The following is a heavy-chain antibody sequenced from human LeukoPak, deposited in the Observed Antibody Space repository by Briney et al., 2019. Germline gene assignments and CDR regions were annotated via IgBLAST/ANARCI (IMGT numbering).Heavy chain of an antibody. J-gene: IGHJ4*02. V-gene: IGHV4-30-4*08. CDR1: GGSLSSGDYY. D-gene: IGHD3-10*01. CDR2: IYYSGST. CDR3: ARDRGRRGYFDY. Sequence: SETLSLTCTVSGGSLSSGDYYWSWIRQPPGKGLEWIGYIYYSGSTYYNPSLKSRVAISVDTSKNQFSLKLSSVTAADAAVYYCARDRGRRGYFDYWGQGTLVTVSS.